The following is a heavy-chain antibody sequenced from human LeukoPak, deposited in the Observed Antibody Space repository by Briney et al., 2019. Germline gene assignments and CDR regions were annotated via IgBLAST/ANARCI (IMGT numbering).Heavy chain of an antibody. CDR2: INWNGGST. V-gene: IGHV3-20*04. J-gene: IGHJ6*03. CDR1: GFTFDDYG. D-gene: IGHD2-15*01. Sequence: CPGGSLRLSCAASGFTFDDYGMSWVRQAPGKGLEWDSGINWNGGSTGYADSVKGRFTISRDNAKNSLYLQMNSLRAEDTALYYCARVGQDIVVVVAATPYYYYMDVWGKGTTVTISS. CDR3: ARVGQDIVVVVAATPYYYYMDV.